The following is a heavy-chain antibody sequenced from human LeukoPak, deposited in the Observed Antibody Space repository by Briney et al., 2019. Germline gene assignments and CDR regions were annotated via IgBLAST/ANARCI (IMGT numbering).Heavy chain of an antibody. D-gene: IGHD3-10*01. CDR1: GFTLSNYG. CDR3: PRRGVVVRVIVARFHKEIYYFDS. V-gene: IGHV3-23*01. Sequence: GGSLRLSCAASGFTLSNYGMSWVRQAPGKGLEWVAGISDSGGSTDYADSVKGRFTISRDNAKNSLYLQMNSLRAEDTAVYVCPRRGVVVRVIVARFHKEIYYFDSWGQGALVTVSS. CDR2: ISDSGGST. J-gene: IGHJ4*02.